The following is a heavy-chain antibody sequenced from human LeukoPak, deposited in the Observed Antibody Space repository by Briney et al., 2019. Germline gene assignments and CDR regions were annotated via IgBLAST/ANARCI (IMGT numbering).Heavy chain of an antibody. J-gene: IGHJ4*02. CDR3: ARDLYGDYFDY. D-gene: IGHD3-16*01. CDR1: GYTFSRYG. Sequence: ASVKVSCKASGYTFSRYGMHWVRQAPGQRLEWMGWINAGNENTKYSQKLQGRVSITRDTSASTAYMELSSLTSEDTAVYYCARDLYGDYFDYWGQGTLVTVSS. CDR2: INAGNENT. V-gene: IGHV1-3*01.